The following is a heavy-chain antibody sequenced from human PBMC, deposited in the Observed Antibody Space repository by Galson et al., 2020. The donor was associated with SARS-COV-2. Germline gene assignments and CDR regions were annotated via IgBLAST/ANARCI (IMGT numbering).Heavy chain of an antibody. D-gene: IGHD3-3*01. CDR1: GFTFSSYG. Sequence: GESLKISCAASGFTFSSYGMHWVRQAPGKGLEWVAVISYDGSNKYYADSVKGRFTISRDNSKNTLYLQMNSLRAEDTAVYYCARQYYDFWSGYSTGYFDYWGQGTLVTVSS. CDR2: ISYDGSNK. CDR3: ARQYYDFWSGYSTGYFDY. V-gene: IGHV3-30*03. J-gene: IGHJ4*02.